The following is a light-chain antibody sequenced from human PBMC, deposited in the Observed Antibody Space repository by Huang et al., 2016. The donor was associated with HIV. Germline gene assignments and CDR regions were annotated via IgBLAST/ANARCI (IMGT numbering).Light chain of an antibody. CDR3: QQYNNWPPIT. V-gene: IGKV3-15*01. Sequence: EIVMTQSPATLSVSLGDRATLSCRANQSVSSDLAWYQQKPGQAPRLLMYGASTRAAGIPARFSGSGSGTEFTLTISSLQSEDFAVYYCQQYNNWPPITFGQGTRLEIK. J-gene: IGKJ5*01. CDR2: GAS. CDR1: QSVSSD.